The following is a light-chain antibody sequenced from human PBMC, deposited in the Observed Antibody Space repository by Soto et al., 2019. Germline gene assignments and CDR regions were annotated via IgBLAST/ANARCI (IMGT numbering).Light chain of an antibody. V-gene: IGLV2-14*01. CDR3: CSYTSSSTRV. CDR2: EVS. CDR1: SSDVGGHNY. Sequence: QSALTQPASVSGSPGQSITISCTGTSSDVGGHNYVSWYQQHPGKAPKLMIYEVSNRPSGVSNRFSGSKSGNTASLTISGLQAEDEADYYCCSYTSSSTRVFGTGTKLTVL. J-gene: IGLJ1*01.